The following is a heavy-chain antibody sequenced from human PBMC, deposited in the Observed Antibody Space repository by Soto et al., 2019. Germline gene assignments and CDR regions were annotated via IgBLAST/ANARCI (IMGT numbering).Heavy chain of an antibody. CDR2: INHSGST. J-gene: IGHJ4*02. V-gene: IGHV4-34*01. D-gene: IGHD5-18*01. CDR1: GESFSGYY. Sequence: PSETLSLTCAVYGESFSGYYWSWIRQPPGKGLEWIGEINHSGSTNYNPSLKSRVTISVDTSKNQFSLKLSSVTAADTAVYYCARDAKIDTAFDYWGQGTMVTVSS. CDR3: ARDAKIDTAFDY.